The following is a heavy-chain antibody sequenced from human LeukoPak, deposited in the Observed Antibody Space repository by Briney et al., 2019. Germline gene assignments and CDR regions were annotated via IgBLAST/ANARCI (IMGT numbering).Heavy chain of an antibody. J-gene: IGHJ6*02. V-gene: IGHV3-48*02. Sequence: GGSLRLSYAASGFTFSSYSMNWVRQAPGKGLEWVSYISSSSSSTMYYADSVKGRFTISRDTAKNSLYLQMNSLRDEDTAVYYCARVILEWGSYGMDVWGQGTTVTVSS. CDR1: GFTFSSYS. CDR3: ARVILEWGSYGMDV. CDR2: ISSSSSSTM. D-gene: IGHD3-3*01.